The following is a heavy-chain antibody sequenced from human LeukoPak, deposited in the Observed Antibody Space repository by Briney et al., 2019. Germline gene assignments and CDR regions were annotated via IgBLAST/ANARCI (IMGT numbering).Heavy chain of an antibody. Sequence: PGGSLRLSCGATGFTISSYWMHWVRQAPGKGLVWVSRINGDGSSTTYADSVKGRFTISRDNAKNTLYLQMNSLRAEDTAVYYCAKDVSHSSGCPGGYWGQGTLVTVSS. CDR3: AKDVSHSSGCPGGY. CDR2: INGDGSST. J-gene: IGHJ4*02. V-gene: IGHV3-74*03. D-gene: IGHD6-19*01. CDR1: GFTISSYW.